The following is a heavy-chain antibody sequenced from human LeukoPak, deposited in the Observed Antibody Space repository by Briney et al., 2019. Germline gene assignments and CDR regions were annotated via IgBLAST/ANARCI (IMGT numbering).Heavy chain of an antibody. CDR3: ARAPLTTATSDYFDL. V-gene: IGHV4-30-4*01. CDR1: GGSISTNDYF. J-gene: IGHJ4*02. Sequence: PSQTLSLTCTVSGGSISTNDYFWSWSRQSPEKGLEWIGYIHDSGITKSNPSLESRLTLSVDTSKNQLSLRLTSVTAADTAVYYCARAPLTTATSDYFDLWGLGTLVTVSS. D-gene: IGHD4-17*01. CDR2: IHDSGIT.